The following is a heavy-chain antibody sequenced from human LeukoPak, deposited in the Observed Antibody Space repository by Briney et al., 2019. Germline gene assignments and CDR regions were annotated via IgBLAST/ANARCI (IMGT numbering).Heavy chain of an antibody. Sequence: GGSLRLSCVASGFSFSTSWMHWVRQAPGKGLVWVSHINTDGSDTDYADSAKGRFTISRDNAKNTLYLQMNNLGTEDTAVYYCTRDGGVGYWGQGTLVTVSS. CDR1: GFSFSTSW. V-gene: IGHV3-74*01. CDR2: INTDGSDT. J-gene: IGHJ4*02. D-gene: IGHD3-16*01. CDR3: TRDGGVGY.